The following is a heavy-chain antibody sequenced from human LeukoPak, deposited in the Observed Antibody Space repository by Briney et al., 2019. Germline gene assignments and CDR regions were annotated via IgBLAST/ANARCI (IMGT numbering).Heavy chain of an antibody. CDR1: GYSISSGFY. D-gene: IGHD3-9*01. J-gene: IGHJ4*02. CDR3: ARDYDILTGSYY. Sequence: SETLSLTCTVSGYSISSGFYWGWIRQPPGKGLEWIGSIYHSGSTYYNPSLKSRVTISVDRSKNQFSLKLTSVTAADTAVYYCARDYDILTGSYYWGQGTLVTVSS. CDR2: IYHSGST. V-gene: IGHV4-38-2*02.